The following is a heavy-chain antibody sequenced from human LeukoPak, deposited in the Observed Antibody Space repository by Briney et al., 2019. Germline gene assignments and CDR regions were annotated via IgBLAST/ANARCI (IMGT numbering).Heavy chain of an antibody. V-gene: IGHV3-48*04. CDR2: ISGSGGTI. CDR1: RFTCNNYN. CDR3: ARDQYCVGARLWCFDY. Sequence: QAGGSLSLSCSGSRFTCNNYNWNWVRQAPGKGLEWLSYISGSGGTIHYADSVKGRFTISRDNAKNSLYLQMNSLIAEDTAVYYCARDQYCVGARLWCFDYWGRGTLVTVSS. J-gene: IGHJ4*02. D-gene: IGHD2-21*01.